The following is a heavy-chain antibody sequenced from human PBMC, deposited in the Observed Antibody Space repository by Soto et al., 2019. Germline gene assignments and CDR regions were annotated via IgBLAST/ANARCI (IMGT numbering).Heavy chain of an antibody. D-gene: IGHD3-3*01. CDR1: GYTFTSYI. CDR2: INPSGGST. CDR3: GRVRTRDFWSGYSPVDI. J-gene: IGHJ3*02. Sequence: QVLLVQSGAEVKKPGASVKVSCKTSGYTFTSYIIHWVRQAPGQGLEWVGLINPSGGSTNYAQNFQGRVTVTRDTSTSTVYMDLNSLRSEDTAIYYWGRVRTRDFWSGYSPVDIWGQGTMVTVSS. V-gene: IGHV1-46*01.